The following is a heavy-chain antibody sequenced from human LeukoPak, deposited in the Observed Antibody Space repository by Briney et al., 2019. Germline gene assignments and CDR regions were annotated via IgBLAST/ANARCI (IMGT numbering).Heavy chain of an antibody. CDR1: GFTFSSYS. Sequence: GGSLRLSCAASGFTFSSYSMNWVRQAPGKGLEWVSSISSSSSYIYYADSVKGRFTISRDNAKNSLYLQMNSLRADDTAVYYCARAKWTPLPDIWGRGTMATVSS. V-gene: IGHV3-21*01. CDR3: ARAKWTPLPDI. CDR2: ISSSSSYI. J-gene: IGHJ3*02. D-gene: IGHD1-26*01.